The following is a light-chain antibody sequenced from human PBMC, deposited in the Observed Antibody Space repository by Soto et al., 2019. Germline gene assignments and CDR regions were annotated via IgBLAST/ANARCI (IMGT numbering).Light chain of an antibody. V-gene: IGKV3-11*01. CDR1: QSVSHY. CDR2: DVS. Sequence: EIILTQSPATLSLSPGDRATLSCRASQSVSHYLAWYQQKPGQAPRLLIYDVSNRATGIPARFSGSGSGTAFTLSISSLEPEDFALYFCQQRSEWPLCTFGQGTKLEIK. CDR3: QQRSEWPLCT. J-gene: IGKJ2*02.